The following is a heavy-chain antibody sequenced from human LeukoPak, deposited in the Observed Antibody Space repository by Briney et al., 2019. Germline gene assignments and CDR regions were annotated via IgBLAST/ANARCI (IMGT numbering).Heavy chain of an antibody. Sequence: PGGSLRLSCAASGFTFSSYDMHWVRQATGKGLEWVSAIGTAGDTYYPGSVKGRFTISRDNAKNSLYLQMNSLRAEDTAVYYCAREGKSYYDFWSGPYAFDIWGQGTMVTVSS. CDR3: AREGKSYYDFWSGPYAFDI. V-gene: IGHV3-13*01. CDR1: GFTFSSYD. CDR2: IGTAGDT. J-gene: IGHJ3*02. D-gene: IGHD3-3*01.